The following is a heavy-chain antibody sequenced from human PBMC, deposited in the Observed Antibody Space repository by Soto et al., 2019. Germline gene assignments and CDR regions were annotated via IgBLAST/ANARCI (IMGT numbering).Heavy chain of an antibody. CDR1: GGCISSGGYS. CDR3: ARAGYSHGGSWFDP. J-gene: IGHJ5*02. CDR2: IYCSGST. V-gene: IGHV4-31*03. D-gene: IGHD5-18*01. Sequence: PLPLTCTVSGGCISSGGYSWSWIRPHPGKGLEWIGYIYCSGSTYYNPSLKSRVTISVDTSKNQFSLKLSSVTAADTAVYYCARAGYSHGGSWFDPWGQGTLVTVSS.